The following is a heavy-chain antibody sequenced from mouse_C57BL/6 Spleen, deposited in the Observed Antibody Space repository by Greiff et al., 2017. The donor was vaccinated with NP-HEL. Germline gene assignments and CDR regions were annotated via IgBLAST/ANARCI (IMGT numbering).Heavy chain of an antibody. CDR1: GYTFTSYW. V-gene: IGHV1-50*01. Sequence: QVQLQQSGAELVKPGASVKLSCKASGYTFTSYWMQWVKQRPGQGLEWIGEIDPSDSYTNYNQKFKGKATLTVDTSSSTAYMQLSSLTSEDSAVYYCARKRIYDGYPGDYWGQGTSVTVSS. D-gene: IGHD2-3*01. J-gene: IGHJ4*01. CDR3: ARKRIYDGYPGDY. CDR2: IDPSDSYT.